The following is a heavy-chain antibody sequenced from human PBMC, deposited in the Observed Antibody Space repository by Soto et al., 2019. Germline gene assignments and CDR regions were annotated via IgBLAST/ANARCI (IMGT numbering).Heavy chain of an antibody. CDR3: ARGSGDYLAFDP. D-gene: IGHD4-17*01. J-gene: IGHJ5*02. CDR2: MNPNSGNT. V-gene: IGHV1-8*01. Sequence: QVQLVQSGAEVKKPGASVKVSCKASGYTFTSYDVNWVRQATGQGLEWMGWMNPNSGNTSYAQKFQGRVTMTRNTSISTAYMELSSLRSEDTPVYYSARGSGDYLAFDPWGHGTLVTVSS. CDR1: GYTFTSYD.